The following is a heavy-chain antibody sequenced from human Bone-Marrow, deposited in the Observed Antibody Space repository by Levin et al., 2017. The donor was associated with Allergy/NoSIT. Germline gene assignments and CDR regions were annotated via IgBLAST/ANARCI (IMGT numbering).Heavy chain of an antibody. J-gene: IGHJ4*02. CDR2: IYSATTGSST. CDR3: VRGPGGKGFDY. V-gene: IGHV3-66*01. Sequence: AASVKVSCAVSGFSVSGFSMNWVRQAPGKGPEWVSVIYSATTGSSTYYADSVKGRATISRDNSKNTLSLQLNSLRVEDTAIYYCVRGPGGKGFDYWGQGTLVTVSS. D-gene: IGHD4-23*01. CDR1: GFSVSGFS.